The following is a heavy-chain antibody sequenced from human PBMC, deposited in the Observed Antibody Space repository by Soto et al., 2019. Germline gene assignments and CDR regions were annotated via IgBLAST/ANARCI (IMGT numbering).Heavy chain of an antibody. D-gene: IGHD5-12*01. J-gene: IGHJ3*02. CDR3: ASGNSSGYLNDAFDI. CDR2: ISSSSSYI. V-gene: IGHV3-21*01. Sequence: GGSLRLSCAASGFTFSSYSMNWVRQAPGKGLEWVSSISSSSSYIYYADSVKGRFTISRDNAKNSLYLQMNSLRAEDTAVYYCASGNSSGYLNDAFDIWGQGTMVTVSS. CDR1: GFTFSSYS.